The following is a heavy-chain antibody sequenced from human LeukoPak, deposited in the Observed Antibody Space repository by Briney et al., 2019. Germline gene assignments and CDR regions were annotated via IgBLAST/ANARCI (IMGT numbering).Heavy chain of an antibody. CDR3: ARELDYDFWSGSHYYMDV. V-gene: IGHV1-69*06. CDR2: IIPIFGTA. Sequence: GASVKVSCKASGGTFSSYAISWVRQAPGQGLEWMGGIIPIFGTANYAQKFQGRVTITADKSTSTAYMELSSLRSEDTAVYYCARELDYDFWSGSHYYMDVWGKGTTVTVSS. J-gene: IGHJ6*03. CDR1: GGTFSSYA. D-gene: IGHD3-3*01.